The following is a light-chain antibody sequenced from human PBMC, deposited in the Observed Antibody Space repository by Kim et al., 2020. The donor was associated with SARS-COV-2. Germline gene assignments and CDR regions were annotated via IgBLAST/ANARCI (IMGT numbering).Light chain of an antibody. V-gene: IGLV3-21*01. CDR2: YDS. Sequence: APGQTARITCGGNNIGGHSVHWYQQKPGQAPVLVIYYDSDRPSGIPERFSGSKAATTATLTISRVEAGDKADYYCQVWDTDTDDYVFGTGTKVTVL. J-gene: IGLJ1*01. CDR3: QVWDTDTDDYV. CDR1: NIGGHS.